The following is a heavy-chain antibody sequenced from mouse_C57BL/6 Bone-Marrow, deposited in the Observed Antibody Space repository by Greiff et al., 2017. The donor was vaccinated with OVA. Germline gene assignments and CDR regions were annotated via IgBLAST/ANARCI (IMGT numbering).Heavy chain of an antibody. J-gene: IGHJ4*01. CDR1: GFNIKDDY. Sequence: EVMLVESGAELVRPGASVKLSCTASGFNIKDDYMHWVKQRPEQGLEWIGWIDPENGDTEYASKFQGKATITADTSSNTAYLQLSSLTSEDTAVYYCTTYGSSPYAMDYWGQGTSVTVSS. CDR3: TTYGSSPYAMDY. V-gene: IGHV14-4*01. CDR2: IDPENGDT. D-gene: IGHD1-1*01.